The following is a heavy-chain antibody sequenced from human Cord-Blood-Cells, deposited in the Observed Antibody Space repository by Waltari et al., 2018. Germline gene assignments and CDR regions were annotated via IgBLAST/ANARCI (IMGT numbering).Heavy chain of an antibody. CDR2: INHSGST. CDR3: ARGYGGNSRPDGWTYDWFDP. D-gene: IGHD4-17*01. CDR1: GGSFSGYY. J-gene: IGHJ5*02. V-gene: IGHV4-34*01. Sequence: QVQLQPWGAGLLKPSETLSLTCAVYGGSFSGYYLSWIRQPPGKVLEWIGEINHSGSTNYNPSLKSRVTISVDTSKNQFSLKLSSVTAADTAVYYCARGYGGNSRPDGWTYDWFDPWGQGTLVTVSS.